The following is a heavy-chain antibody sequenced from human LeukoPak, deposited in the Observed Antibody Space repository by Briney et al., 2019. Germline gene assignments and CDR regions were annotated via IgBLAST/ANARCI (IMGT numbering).Heavy chain of an antibody. CDR1: GFTFSSYA. Sequence: QSGGSLRLSCAASGFTFSSYAMHWVRQAPGKGLEYVSAISSNGGSTYYANSVKGRFTISRDNSKNAPYLQMGSLRAEDMAVYYCARGYDSSGYPAAFDYWGQGTLVTVSS. CDR3: ARGYDSSGYPAAFDY. J-gene: IGHJ4*02. V-gene: IGHV3-64*01. D-gene: IGHD3-22*01. CDR2: ISSNGGST.